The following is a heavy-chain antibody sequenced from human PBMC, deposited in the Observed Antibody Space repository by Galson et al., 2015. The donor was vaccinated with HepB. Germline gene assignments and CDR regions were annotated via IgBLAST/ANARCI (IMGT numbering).Heavy chain of an antibody. CDR2: IIPIFGTT. D-gene: IGHD5-18*01. Sequence: SVKVSCKASGGTFSSYAISWVRQAPGQGLEWMGGIIPIFGTTNYAQKFQGRVTITADESTSTAYMELSSLTSEDTAAYYCARAVLRGNAMVPGWAPYWGQGTLVTVSS. CDR1: GGTFSSYA. CDR3: ARAVLRGNAMVPGWAPY. V-gene: IGHV1-69*13. J-gene: IGHJ4*02.